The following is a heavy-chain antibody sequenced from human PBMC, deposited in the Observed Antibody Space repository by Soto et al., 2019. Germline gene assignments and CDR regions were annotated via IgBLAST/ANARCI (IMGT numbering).Heavy chain of an antibody. J-gene: IGHJ6*02. D-gene: IGHD2-21*02. CDR2: INHSGTI. CDR3: ARADRTLVTSSSRDV. CDR1: GGPFSGYY. Sequence: PSETLSLTCAVYGGPFSGYYWTWIRQPPGKGLEWIGEINHSGTINFNPSLKSRLTISLDTSKKNFSLTLSSVTDADTDAYYSARADRTLVTSSSRDVWGQGTTVT. V-gene: IGHV4-34*01.